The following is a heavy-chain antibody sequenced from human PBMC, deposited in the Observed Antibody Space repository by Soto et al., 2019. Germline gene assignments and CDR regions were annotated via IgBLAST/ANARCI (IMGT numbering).Heavy chain of an antibody. CDR1: GFTFDDYA. CDR3: ARAPDVDTAMVNSNWFDP. Sequence: EVQLVESGGGLVQPGRSLRLSCAASGFTFDDYAMHWVRQAPGKGLEWVSYISSSGSTIYYADSVKGRFTISRDNAKNSLYLQMNSLRAEDTAVYYCARAPDVDTAMVNSNWFDPWGQGTLVTVSS. CDR2: ISSSGSTI. V-gene: IGHV3-48*03. J-gene: IGHJ5*02. D-gene: IGHD5-18*01.